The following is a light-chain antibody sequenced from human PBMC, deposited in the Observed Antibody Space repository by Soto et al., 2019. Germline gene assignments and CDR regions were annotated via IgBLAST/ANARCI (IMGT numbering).Light chain of an antibody. J-gene: IGLJ1*01. CDR1: SNDVGHSSF. CDR2: EVS. Sequence: QSALTQPPSASGSPGQSVTISCTGNSNDVGHSSFISWYQQHPGKGPKLIIYEVSKRPSGVPDRLSGSKSGNTASLSVSGLQDEDEADYFCNAQADNGKHVCGTGTKVTVL. CDR3: NAQADNGKHV. V-gene: IGLV2-8*01.